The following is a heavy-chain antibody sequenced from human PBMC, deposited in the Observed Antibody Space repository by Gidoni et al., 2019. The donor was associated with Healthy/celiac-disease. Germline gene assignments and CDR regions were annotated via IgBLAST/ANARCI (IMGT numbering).Heavy chain of an antibody. V-gene: IGHV4-34*01. CDR3: ARDDYGGRGGDY. J-gene: IGHJ4*02. CDR2: INHSGST. D-gene: IGHD4-17*01. CDR1: GGSFSGYY. Sequence: QVQLQQWGAGLLKPPATLSLTCAVYGGSFSGYYWSWIRQPPGKGLEWIGEINHSGSTNYNPSLKSRVTISVDTSKNQFSLKLSSVTAADTAVYYCARDDYGGRGGDYWGQGTLVTVSS.